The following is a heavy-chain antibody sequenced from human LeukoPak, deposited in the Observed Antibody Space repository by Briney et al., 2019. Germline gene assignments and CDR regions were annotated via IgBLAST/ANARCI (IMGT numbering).Heavy chain of an antibody. CDR3: ARDPLSTSSPVDY. J-gene: IGHJ4*02. CDR1: GFTFSDYY. Sequence: GGSLRLSCAASGFTFSDYYMSWVRQAPGKGLEWVSYISSSGTTISYADSVKGRFTISRDNANNSLYLQMNSLRDEDTAVYYCARDPLSTSSPVDYWGQGTLVTVSS. D-gene: IGHD2-2*01. CDR2: ISSSGTTI. V-gene: IGHV3-11*04.